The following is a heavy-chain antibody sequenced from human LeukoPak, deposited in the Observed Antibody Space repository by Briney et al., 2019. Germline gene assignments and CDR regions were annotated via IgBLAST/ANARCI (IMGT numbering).Heavy chain of an antibody. D-gene: IGHD1-26*01. CDR3: AKRQTRVGAFDY. V-gene: IGHV3-23*01. CDR2: ISGSGGST. CDR1: GASVTTYPYY. Sequence: ETLSLTCSLSGASVTTYPYYWTWIRQPPGKGLEWVSAISGSGGSTYYADSVKGRFTISRDNSKNTLYLQMNSLRAEDTAVYYCAKRQTRVGAFDYWGQGTLVTVSS. J-gene: IGHJ4*02.